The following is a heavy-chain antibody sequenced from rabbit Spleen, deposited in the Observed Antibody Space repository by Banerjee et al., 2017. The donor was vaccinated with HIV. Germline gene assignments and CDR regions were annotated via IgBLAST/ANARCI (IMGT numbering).Heavy chain of an antibody. J-gene: IGHJ3*01. Sequence: QLVESGGGLVTLGGSLKLSCKGSGIDFSSFGINWVRQAPGKGLEWIACIHGGDSDRTYYASWAKGRFTISSDNAQNTVDLQMNSLTAADTATYFCARARDTYDDVGDYARLDLWGPGTLVTVS. CDR2: IHGGDSDRT. V-gene: IGHV1S7*01. CDR1: GIDFSSFG. D-gene: IGHD2-1*01. CDR3: ARARDTYDDVGDYARLDL.